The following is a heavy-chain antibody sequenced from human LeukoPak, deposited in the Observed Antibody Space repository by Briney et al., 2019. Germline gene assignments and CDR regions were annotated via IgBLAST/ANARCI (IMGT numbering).Heavy chain of an antibody. V-gene: IGHV5-51*01. D-gene: IGHD3-9*01. CDR3: ARWGVGYYDILTGPTDY. J-gene: IGHJ4*02. CDR2: IYPGDSDT. Sequence: GESLNISCKGSGYSFTSYWIGWVRQMPGKGLEWMGIIYPGDSDTRYSPSFQGQVTISADKSISTAYLQWSSLKASDTAMYYCARWGVGYYDILTGPTDYWGQGTLVTVSS. CDR1: GYSFTSYW.